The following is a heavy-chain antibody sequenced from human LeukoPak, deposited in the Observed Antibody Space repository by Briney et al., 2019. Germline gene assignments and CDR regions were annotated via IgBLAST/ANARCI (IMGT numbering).Heavy chain of an antibody. Sequence: PGGSLRLSCAASGFTFTDAWMSWVRQAPGKGLEWVSSISSSSSYIYYADSVKGRFTISRDNAKNSLYLQMNSLRAEDTAVYYCARDLFFDYWGQGTLVTVSS. J-gene: IGHJ4*02. D-gene: IGHD3-3*01. V-gene: IGHV3-21*01. CDR1: GFTFTDAW. CDR2: ISSSSSYI. CDR3: ARDLFFDY.